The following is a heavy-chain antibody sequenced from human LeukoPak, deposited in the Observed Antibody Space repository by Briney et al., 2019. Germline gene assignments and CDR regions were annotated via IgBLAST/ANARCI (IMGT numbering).Heavy chain of an antibody. V-gene: IGHV4-59*08. J-gene: IGHJ2*01. CDR1: GGSISSYY. CDR3: ARQIGHDYGGNQDWYFDL. Sequence: PSETLSLTCTVSGGSISSYYWSWIRQPPGKGLEWIGYIYHSGSTNYNPSLKSRVTISVDTSKSQFSLKLSSVTAADTAVHYCARQIGHDYGGNQDWYFDLWGRGTLVTVSS. D-gene: IGHD4-23*01. CDR2: IYHSGST.